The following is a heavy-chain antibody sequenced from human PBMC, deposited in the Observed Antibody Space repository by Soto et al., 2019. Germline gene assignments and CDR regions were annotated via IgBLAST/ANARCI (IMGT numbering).Heavy chain of an antibody. D-gene: IGHD4-4*01. J-gene: IGHJ5*02. CDR3: ARDLTTVTDQYNWFDP. V-gene: IGHV1-69*08. CDR2: IIPILGIA. Sequence: QVQLVQSGAEVKKPGSSVKVSCKASGGTFSSYTISWVRQAPGQGLEWMGRIIPILGIANYAQKFQGRVTITADKSTSTAYMELSSLRSEDTAVYYCARDLTTVTDQYNWFDPRGQGTLVTVSS. CDR1: GGTFSSYT.